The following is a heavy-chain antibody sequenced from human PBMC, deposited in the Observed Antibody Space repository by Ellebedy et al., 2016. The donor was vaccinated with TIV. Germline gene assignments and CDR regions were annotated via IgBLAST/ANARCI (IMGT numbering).Heavy chain of an antibody. J-gene: IGHJ6*02. CDR2: IYYSGST. CDR1: GASVTSGSYY. Sequence: SETLSLTCSVSGASVTSGSYYWSWIRQPPGTGLEWIGYIYYSGSTNYNPSLKSRVTIAVDTSKNEFSLKLRPVTAADTAVYYCAREFVEVATIDDFYYAMDVWGQGTTVTVSS. V-gene: IGHV4-61*01. CDR3: AREFVEVATIDDFYYAMDV. D-gene: IGHD5-24*01.